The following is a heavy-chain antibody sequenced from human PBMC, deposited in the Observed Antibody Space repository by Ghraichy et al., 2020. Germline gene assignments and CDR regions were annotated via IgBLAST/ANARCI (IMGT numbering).Heavy chain of an antibody. CDR1: GFTFSTYA. CDR3: AKLWESYSSY. D-gene: IGHD1-26*01. J-gene: IGHJ4*02. V-gene: IGHV3-23*01. CDR2: ISADGGAK. Sequence: GGSLRLSCTSSGFTFSTYAMTWVRQAPGKGLDWVSAISADGGAKFYADSVKGRFTISRDNFKDTLYLQMNSLRAEDTAVYYCAKLWESYSSYWGQGTVVTVSS.